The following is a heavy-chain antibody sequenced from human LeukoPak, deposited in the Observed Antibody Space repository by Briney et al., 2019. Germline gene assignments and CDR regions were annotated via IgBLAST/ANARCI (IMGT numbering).Heavy chain of an antibody. Sequence: GASVKVSCKASGYTFTSYGISWVRQAPGQGLEWMGRISAYNGNTNYAQKLQGRVTMTTDTSTSTAYMELRSLRSDDTAVYYCARDHPAYCGGDCLYYFDYWGQGTLVTVSS. D-gene: IGHD2-21*02. CDR3: ARDHPAYCGGDCLYYFDY. CDR1: GYTFTSYG. J-gene: IGHJ4*02. CDR2: ISAYNGNT. V-gene: IGHV1-18*01.